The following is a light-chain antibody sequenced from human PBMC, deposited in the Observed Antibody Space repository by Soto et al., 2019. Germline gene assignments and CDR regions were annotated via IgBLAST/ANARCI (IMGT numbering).Light chain of an antibody. CDR2: EVS. J-gene: IGLJ6*01. CDR3: SSYTSGPTLYM. V-gene: IGLV2-14*01. Sequence: QSVLTQPASMSGSPGQSITITCTGTSSDVGGYNYVSWYQQHPGKAPKLVIFEVSIRPSGVSFRFSGSKSGNTASLTISGLQTEDEADYYCSSYTSGPTLYMFGSGTKVTV. CDR1: SSDVGGYNY.